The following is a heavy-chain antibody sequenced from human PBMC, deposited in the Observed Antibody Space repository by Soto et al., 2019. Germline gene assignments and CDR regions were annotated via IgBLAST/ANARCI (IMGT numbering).Heavy chain of an antibody. J-gene: IGHJ6*02. Sequence: SETLSLTCTVSGGSISSGDYYWSWIRQPPGKGLEWIGYIYYSGSTYYNPSLKSRVTISVDTSKNQFSLKLSSVTAADTAVYYCAREVGDILTGYYLDVWGQGTTVTVSS. D-gene: IGHD3-9*01. CDR1: GGSISSGDYY. CDR3: AREVGDILTGYYLDV. V-gene: IGHV4-30-4*01. CDR2: IYYSGST.